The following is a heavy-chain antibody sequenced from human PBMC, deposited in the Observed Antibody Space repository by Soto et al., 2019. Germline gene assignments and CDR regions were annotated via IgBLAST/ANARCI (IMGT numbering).Heavy chain of an antibody. V-gene: IGHV3-33*01. CDR3: ARDRSGYYYDSSGPFDY. CDR2: IWYDGGNK. D-gene: IGHD3-22*01. J-gene: IGHJ4*02. CDR1: GFTFSSYG. Sequence: GGSLRLSCAASGFTFSSYGMHWVRQAPGKGLEWVAVIWYDGGNKYYADSVKGRFTISRDNSKNTLYLQMNSLRAEDTAVYYCARDRSGYYYDSSGPFDYWGQGTLITVSS.